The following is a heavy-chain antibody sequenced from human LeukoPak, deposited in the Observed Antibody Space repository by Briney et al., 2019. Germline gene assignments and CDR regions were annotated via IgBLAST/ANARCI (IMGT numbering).Heavy chain of an antibody. CDR2: IDSGGATT. V-gene: IGHV3-48*03. CDR3: ARRGCGAAVYDY. D-gene: IGHD6-13*01. J-gene: IGHJ4*02. Sequence: GGSLRLSCAASGFTFSGYEMNWVRQAPGKGLEWVSYIDSGGATTNYADSVKGRFTISRDNAKNSLYLQMDSLRAEDTAVYYCARRGCGAAVYDYRGQGTLVTVSS. CDR1: GFTFSGYE.